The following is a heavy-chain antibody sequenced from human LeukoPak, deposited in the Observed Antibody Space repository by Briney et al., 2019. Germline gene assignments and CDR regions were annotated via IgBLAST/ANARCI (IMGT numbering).Heavy chain of an antibody. Sequence: GGSLRLSCAASGFTFSSYEMNWVLQAPGKGLEWVSYISSSGSTIYYADSVKGRFTISRDNAKNSLYLQMNSLRAEDTAVYYCARVLRFLRYFDYWGQGTLVTVSS. D-gene: IGHD3-3*01. J-gene: IGHJ4*02. V-gene: IGHV3-48*03. CDR2: ISSSGSTI. CDR3: ARVLRFLRYFDY. CDR1: GFTFSSYE.